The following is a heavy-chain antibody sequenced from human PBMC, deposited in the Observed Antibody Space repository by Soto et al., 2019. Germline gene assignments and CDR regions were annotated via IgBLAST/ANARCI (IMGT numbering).Heavy chain of an antibody. CDR3: ASREYSSSLGVYYYYGMDV. CDR2: IYYSGST. Sequence: ETLSLTCTVAGCSISSYYWSWIRQPPGRGLEWIGYIYYSGSTNYNPSLKSRVTISVDTSKNQFSLKLSSVTAADTAVYYCASREYSSSLGVYYYYGMDVWGQGPTVTVSS. CDR1: GCSISSYY. J-gene: IGHJ6*02. D-gene: IGHD6-6*01. V-gene: IGHV4-59*01.